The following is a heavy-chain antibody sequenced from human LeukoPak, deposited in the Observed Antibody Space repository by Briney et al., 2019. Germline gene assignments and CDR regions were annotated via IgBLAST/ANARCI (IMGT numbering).Heavy chain of an antibody. J-gene: IGHJ5*02. D-gene: IGHD2-15*01. V-gene: IGHV4-4*02. CDR1: GASVSSGNW. CDR2: ILYTGDT. CDR3: ARAQRGCSANSCYLDP. Sequence: PSETLSLTCAVSGASVSSGNWWNWARQSPGKGLEWIAEILYTGDTNYNPSLRSRVTLSIDNSNNEASLKLASVTAADSAVYYCARAQRGCSANSCYLDPWGPGIQVTVSS.